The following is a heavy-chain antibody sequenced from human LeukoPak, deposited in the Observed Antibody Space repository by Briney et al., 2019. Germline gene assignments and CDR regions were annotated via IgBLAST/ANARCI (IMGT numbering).Heavy chain of an antibody. V-gene: IGHV4-39*07. CDR2: IYYSGST. D-gene: IGHD4-17*01. J-gene: IGHJ5*02. CDR3: ARGGMVPSTVTNFDP. Sequence: SETLSLTCTVSGGSISSSSYHWGWLRQPPGKGLEWIGTIYYSGSTYYSPSLKSRVTISVDRSKNQFSLKLSSVTAADTAVYYRARGGMVPSTVTNFDPWGQGTLVTVSS. CDR1: GGSISSSSYH.